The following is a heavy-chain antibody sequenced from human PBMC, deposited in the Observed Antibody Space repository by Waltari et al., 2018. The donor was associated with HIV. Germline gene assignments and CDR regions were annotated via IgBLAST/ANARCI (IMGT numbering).Heavy chain of an antibody. D-gene: IGHD3-10*01. CDR1: RDTFISYS. V-gene: IGHV1-69*08. CDR2: IIPMSGTA. Sequence: QVQLVQSGAEMKKPGSSVKVSCKAVGHTIIRDTFISYSINWVRQAPGQGLQWMGRIIPMSGTANYAQKFQGRVTMTADKSTTTTYMELTTLRSDDTATYYCASARETMGVDFEYWGQGTLVTVSS. CDR3: ASARETMGVDFEY. J-gene: IGHJ4*02.